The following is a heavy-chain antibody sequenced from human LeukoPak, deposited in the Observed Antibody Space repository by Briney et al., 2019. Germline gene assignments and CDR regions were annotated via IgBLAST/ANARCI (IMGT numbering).Heavy chain of an antibody. CDR2: ISGSGGST. V-gene: IGHV3-23*01. CDR1: GFTFSSYA. CDR3: ANLAAPWGPPGVPADY. Sequence: GGSLRLSCAASGFTFSSYAMSWVRQAPGKGLEWVSAISGSGGSTYYADSVKGRFTISRDNSKNTLYLQMNSLRAEDTAVYYCANLAAPWGPPGVPADYWGQGTLVTVSS. D-gene: IGHD3-16*01. J-gene: IGHJ4*02.